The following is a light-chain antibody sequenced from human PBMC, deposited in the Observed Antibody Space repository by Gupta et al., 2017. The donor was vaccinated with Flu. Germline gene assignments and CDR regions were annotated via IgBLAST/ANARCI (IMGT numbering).Light chain of an antibody. CDR3: AGWEDSRNGPNWV. Sequence: QSVLPPPPSASLTPGPLVTITFSGSLSHIGGTPVSWYQQHPGTAPKLLVYYTKQRTSGDPDRFSGSQSGTSASLAISVLQTEEEDEYYCAGWEDSRNGPNWVFGGGTKLTVL. CDR2: YTK. CDR1: LSHIGGTP. J-gene: IGLJ3*02. V-gene: IGLV1-44*01.